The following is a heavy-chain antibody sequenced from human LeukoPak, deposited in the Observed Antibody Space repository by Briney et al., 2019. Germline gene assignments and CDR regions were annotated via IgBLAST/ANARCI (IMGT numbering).Heavy chain of an antibody. CDR2: ISGSGGST. CDR1: GFTFSSYG. CDR3: AKEWELLRYFDY. J-gene: IGHJ4*02. V-gene: IGHV3-23*01. D-gene: IGHD1-26*01. Sequence: GGSLRLSCAASGFTFSSYGMSWVRRAPGMGLEWVSAISGSGGSTYYADSVKGRFTISRDNSKNTLYLQMNSLRAEDTAVYYCAKEWELLRYFDYWGQGALVTVSS.